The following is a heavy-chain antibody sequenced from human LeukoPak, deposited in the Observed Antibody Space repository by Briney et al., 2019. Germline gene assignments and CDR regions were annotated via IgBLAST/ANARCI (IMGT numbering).Heavy chain of an antibody. CDR3: AKRVGGVNNFDY. CDR2: ISGSGGTT. V-gene: IGHV3-23*01. CDR1: GFTFSSYA. Sequence: GGSLRLSCAASGFTFSSYAMNWVRQGPGKGLGWVSVISGSGGTTYYADSVKGRFTISRDNSKNMLYLQMNSLRAEDTAVYYCAKRVGGVNNFDYWGQGTLVTVSS. J-gene: IGHJ4*02. D-gene: IGHD3-16*01.